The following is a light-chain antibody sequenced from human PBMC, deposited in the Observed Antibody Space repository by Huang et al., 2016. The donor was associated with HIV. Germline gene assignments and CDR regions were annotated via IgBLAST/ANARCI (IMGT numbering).Light chain of an antibody. CDR3: QQSHSTPWT. Sequence: DIQMTQSPSSLSASIGNRVTITCRASDSISVYLSWYQQKPGKAPKLLIYAASSLQSGVPSRFSGSGAGTEFTLTISSVQPEDFATYYCQQSHSTPWTFGQGTKVEIK. CDR2: AAS. J-gene: IGKJ1*01. CDR1: DSISVY. V-gene: IGKV1-39*01.